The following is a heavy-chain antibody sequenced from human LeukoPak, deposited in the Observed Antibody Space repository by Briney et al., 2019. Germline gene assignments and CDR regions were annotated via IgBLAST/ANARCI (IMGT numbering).Heavy chain of an antibody. Sequence: GGSLRLSCAASGFFFSHYWMTWVRQAPGKGLEWVAKINQDGSEEYYMDSVKARFTISRDNAKNSVFLQMNSLRAEDTAVYYCVRDGGVSGYDLLDYWGQGTLVTVSS. D-gene: IGHD5-12*01. CDR2: INQDGSEE. CDR1: GFFFSHYW. V-gene: IGHV3-7*01. CDR3: VRDGGVSGYDLLDY. J-gene: IGHJ4*02.